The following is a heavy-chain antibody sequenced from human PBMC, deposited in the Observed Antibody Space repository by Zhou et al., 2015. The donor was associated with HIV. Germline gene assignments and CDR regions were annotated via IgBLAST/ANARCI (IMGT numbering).Heavy chain of an antibody. Sequence: QVHLVQSGAEVKEPGTSVKVSCKASGGSFRTYTVSWLRQAPGQGLEWMGRILPIGGFTNYAQKFQGRVTFTADKSTSAAYMELSSLRTEDTAVYYCATPYSGSYGDAFDTWGQGTMVTVSS. J-gene: IGHJ3*02. V-gene: IGHV1-69*02. D-gene: IGHD1-26*01. CDR3: ATPYSGSYGDAFDT. CDR1: GGSFRTYT. CDR2: ILPIGGFT.